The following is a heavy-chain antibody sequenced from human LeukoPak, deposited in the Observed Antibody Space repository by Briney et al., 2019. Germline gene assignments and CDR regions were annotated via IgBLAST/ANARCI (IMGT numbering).Heavy chain of an antibody. CDR3: ARIRFNQSDY. CDR1: GFTFSSYS. V-gene: IGHV3-48*04. D-gene: IGHD5-12*01. CDR2: ISSSSSII. Sequence: PGGSLRLSCAASGFTFSSYSMNWVRQAPGKGLEWVSYISSSSSIIYYADSLKGRFTISRDNAKNSLYLQMNSLRAEDTAIYYCARIRFNQSDYWGQGTLVIVSS. J-gene: IGHJ4*02.